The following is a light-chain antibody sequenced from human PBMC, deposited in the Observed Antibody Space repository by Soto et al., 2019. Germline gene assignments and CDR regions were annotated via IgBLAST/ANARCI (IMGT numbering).Light chain of an antibody. Sequence: EIVLTQSPATLSLSPGERATLSCRASQSVSSYLAWYQQKPGQAPRLLIYDASSRATGIPARFSGSGSGTDFTLTISSLEPEDFAVYYCQQRSNCLTFGGGTKVEI. CDR2: DAS. CDR3: QQRSNCLT. CDR1: QSVSSY. J-gene: IGKJ4*01. V-gene: IGKV3-11*01.